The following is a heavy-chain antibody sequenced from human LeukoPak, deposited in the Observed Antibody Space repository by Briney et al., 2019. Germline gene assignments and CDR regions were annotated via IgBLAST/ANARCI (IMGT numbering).Heavy chain of an antibody. CDR3: ARDQRRLPFDAFDI. J-gene: IGHJ3*02. CDR2: ISAYNGNT. V-gene: IGHV1-18*01. Sequence: ASVKVSCKASGYTFTSYGISWVRQAPGQGLEWMGWISAYNGNTNYAQKLQGRVTMTTDTSTSTAYMELRSLRSDDTAVYYCARDQRRLPFDAFDIWGQGTMVTVSS. CDR1: GYTFTSYG. D-gene: IGHD2-2*01.